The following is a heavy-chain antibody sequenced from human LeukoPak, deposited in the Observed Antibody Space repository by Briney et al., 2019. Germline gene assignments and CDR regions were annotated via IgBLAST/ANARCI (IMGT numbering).Heavy chain of an antibody. CDR2: IKQDGSEK. J-gene: IGHJ4*02. CDR3: ARWTTVTNFDY. V-gene: IGHV3-7*01. Sequence: TGGSLRLSCAASGFTFSSYWMSWVRQAPGKGLEWVANIKQDGSEKYYVDSVKGRFTISRDNAKSSLHLQMNSLRAEDTAVYYCARWTTVTNFDYWGQGTLVTVSS. CDR1: GFTFSSYW. D-gene: IGHD4-17*01.